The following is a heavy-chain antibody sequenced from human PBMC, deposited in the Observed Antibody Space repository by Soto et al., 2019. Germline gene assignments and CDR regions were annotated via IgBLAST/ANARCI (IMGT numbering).Heavy chain of an antibody. CDR2: ISSSSSYI. V-gene: IGHV3-21*01. CDR1: GFTFSSYS. J-gene: IGHJ3*02. CDR3: AREKVLLSYFDAFDI. Sequence: GGSLRLSCAASGFTFSSYSMNWVRQAPGKGLEWVSSISSSSSYIYYADSVKGRFTISRDNAKNSLYLQMNSLRAEDTAVYYCAREKVLLSYFDAFDIWGQGTMVTVSS. D-gene: IGHD3-10*01.